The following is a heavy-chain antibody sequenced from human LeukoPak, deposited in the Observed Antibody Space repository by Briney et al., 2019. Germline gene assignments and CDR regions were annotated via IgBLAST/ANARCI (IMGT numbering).Heavy chain of an antibody. D-gene: IGHD3/OR15-3a*01. V-gene: IGHV4-4*07. CDR1: GVSMSSYY. Sequence: PSETLSLTCSISGVSMSSYYWNWIRKPAGKGLEWIGRIYVSGSTSYNPSLTSRVTTSIDKSKNQFSLNLNSVTAADTAVYYCAREIDFPGGLRIDFWGQGILVTVSS. CDR2: IYVSGST. J-gene: IGHJ4*02. CDR3: AREIDFPGGLRIDF.